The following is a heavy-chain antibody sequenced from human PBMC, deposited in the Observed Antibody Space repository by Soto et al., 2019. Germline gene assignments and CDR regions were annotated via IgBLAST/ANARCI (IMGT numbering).Heavy chain of an antibody. CDR2: ISAYNGNT. CDR3: ARDRIPIAAAGTPDY. D-gene: IGHD6-13*01. J-gene: IGHJ4*02. CDR1: GYTFTSYG. V-gene: IGHV1-18*04. Sequence: GASVKVSCKASGYTFTSYGISWVRQAPGQGLEWMGWISAYNGNTNYAQKLQGRVTMTTDTSTSTAYMELRSLRSDDTAVYYCARDRIPIAAAGTPDYWGQGTLVTVSS.